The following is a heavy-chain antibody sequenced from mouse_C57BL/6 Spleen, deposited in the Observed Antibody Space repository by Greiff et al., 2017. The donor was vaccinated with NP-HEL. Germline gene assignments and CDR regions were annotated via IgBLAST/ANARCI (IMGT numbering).Heavy chain of an antibody. J-gene: IGHJ1*03. CDR2: ISSGGDYI. V-gene: IGHV5-9-1*02. CDR3: TREAYYYGSSYNWYFDV. CDR1: GFTFSSYA. Sequence: EVNVVESGEGLVKPGGSLKLSCAASGFTFSSYAMSWVRQTPEKRLEWVAYISSGGDYIYYADTVKGRFPISRDNARNTLYLQMSSLKSEDTAMYYCTREAYYYGSSYNWYFDVWGTGTTVTVSS. D-gene: IGHD1-1*01.